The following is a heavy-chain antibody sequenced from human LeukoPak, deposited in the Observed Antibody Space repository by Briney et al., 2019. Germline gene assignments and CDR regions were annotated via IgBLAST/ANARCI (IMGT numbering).Heavy chain of an antibody. J-gene: IGHJ5*02. D-gene: IGHD6-13*01. CDR3: AKGRRRQPFDP. CDR1: GFTFSSYA. Sequence: GGSLRLSXVASGFTFSSYAMTWVPQAPGRGRECGSTTTGRGGTTYYADSVKGRFTISRDNSKNTLDLQMNSLRAEDTAVYYSAKGRRRQPFDPWGQGTLVTVSS. CDR2: TTGRGGTT. V-gene: IGHV3-23*01.